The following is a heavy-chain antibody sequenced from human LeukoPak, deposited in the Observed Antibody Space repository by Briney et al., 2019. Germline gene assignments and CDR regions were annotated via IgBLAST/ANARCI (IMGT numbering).Heavy chain of an antibody. CDR1: GFTFSSYS. CDR3: AREYCSGGSCYFDY. CDR2: ISSSSYI. Sequence: PGGSLRLSCAASGFTFSSYSMNWVRQAPGKGLEWVSSISSSSYIYYADSVKGRFTISRDNAKNSLYLQMNSLRAEDTAVYYCAREYCSGGSCYFDYWGQGTLVTVSS. V-gene: IGHV3-21*01. D-gene: IGHD2-15*01. J-gene: IGHJ4*02.